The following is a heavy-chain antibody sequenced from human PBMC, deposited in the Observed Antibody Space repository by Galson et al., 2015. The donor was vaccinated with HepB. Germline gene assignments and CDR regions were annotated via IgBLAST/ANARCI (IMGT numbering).Heavy chain of an antibody. CDR2: IWYAGDTN. J-gene: IGHJ4*02. Sequence: SLRLSCAASGFTFSNHGMHWVRQAPGKGLEWVAVIWYAGDTNYYADSVKGPFTVSRDTYKSTLYLQMNSLRVGDTAVYYCAGGPPRERDIWSRHYTRPDFWGQGTLVTVSS. CDR3: AGGPPRERDIWSRHYTRPDF. CDR1: GFTFSNHG. D-gene: IGHD3-3*01. V-gene: IGHV3-33*08.